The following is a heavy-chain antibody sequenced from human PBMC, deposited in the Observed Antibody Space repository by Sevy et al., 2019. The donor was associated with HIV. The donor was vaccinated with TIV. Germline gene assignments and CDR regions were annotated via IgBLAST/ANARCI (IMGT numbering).Heavy chain of an antibody. D-gene: IGHD3-10*01. CDR2: ISYDGSNK. J-gene: IGHJ4*02. CDR1: GFTFSSYA. CDR3: ARGYSGSRDGYNLAY. V-gene: IGHV3-30-3*01. Sequence: GGSLRLSCAASGFTFSSYAMHWVRQAPGKGLEWVAVISYDGSNKYYADSVKGRFTIYRDNSKNTLYLQMNSLIGEDTAVYYCARGYSGSRDGYNLAYWGQGTLVTVSS.